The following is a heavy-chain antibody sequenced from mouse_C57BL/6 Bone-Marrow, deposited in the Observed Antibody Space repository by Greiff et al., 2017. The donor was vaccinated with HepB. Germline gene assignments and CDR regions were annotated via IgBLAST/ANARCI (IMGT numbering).Heavy chain of an antibody. D-gene: IGHD1-1*01. CDR3: ARHYYDGSRPWFAY. CDR1: GFTFTDYY. Sequence: EVKLMESGGGLVQPGGSLSLSCAASGFTFTDYYMSWVRQPPGKALEWLGFIRNKANGYTTDYSASVKGRFTISRDNSQSILYLQMNALRAEDSATYYCARHYYDGSRPWFAYWGQGTLVTVSA. J-gene: IGHJ3*01. CDR2: IRNKANGYTT. V-gene: IGHV7-3*01.